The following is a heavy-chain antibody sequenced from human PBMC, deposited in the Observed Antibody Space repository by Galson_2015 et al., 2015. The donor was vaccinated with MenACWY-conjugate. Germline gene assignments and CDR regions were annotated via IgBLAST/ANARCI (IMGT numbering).Heavy chain of an antibody. CDR3: TTHKPDSWGGLLLLCYMDV. J-gene: IGHJ6*03. V-gene: IGHV3-15*01. CDR1: ASTFTNAY. Sequence: SLRLSCAGSASTFTNAYMSWVRQAPGKGLEWVGRIKSQTDGGKTDYAAPVKGRFTISRDDSKNTLYLQMSSLKIEDTAVYYCTTHKPDSWGGLLLLCYMDVWGKGTAVAVSS. CDR2: IKSQTDGGKT. D-gene: IGHD2-21*01.